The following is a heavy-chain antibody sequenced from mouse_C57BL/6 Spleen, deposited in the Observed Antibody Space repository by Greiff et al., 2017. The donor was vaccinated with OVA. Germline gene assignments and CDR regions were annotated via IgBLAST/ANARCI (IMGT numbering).Heavy chain of an antibody. CDR2: INPNNGGT. Sequence: EVQLQQSGPELVKPGASVKLSCKASGYTFTDYYMNWVKQSHGKSLEWIGDINPNNGGTSYNQKFKGKATLTVDKSSSTAYMELRSLTSEDSAVYYCARRAGTLGLDYWGQGTTLTVSS. CDR3: ARRAGTLGLDY. V-gene: IGHV1-26*01. CDR1: GYTFTDYY. D-gene: IGHD3-3*01. J-gene: IGHJ2*01.